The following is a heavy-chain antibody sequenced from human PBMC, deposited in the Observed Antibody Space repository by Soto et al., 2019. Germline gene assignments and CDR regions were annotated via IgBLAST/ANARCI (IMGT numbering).Heavy chain of an antibody. CDR1: AFTFSSYA. V-gene: IGHV3-30-3*01. Sequence: GGSLRLSCAASAFTFSSYAMHWVRQAPGKGLEWVALISYDGTNKYFADSVKGRFTISRDNSKNTLYLQMNSLRAEDTAVYYCARDGERVETSTGPPFDYWGQGTLVTVSS. D-gene: IGHD3-10*01. CDR2: ISYDGTNK. CDR3: ARDGERVETSTGPPFDY. J-gene: IGHJ4*02.